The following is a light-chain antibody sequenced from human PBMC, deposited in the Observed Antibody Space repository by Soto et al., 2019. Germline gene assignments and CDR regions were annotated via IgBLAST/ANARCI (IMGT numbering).Light chain of an antibody. J-gene: IGLJ1*01. CDR2: EVT. V-gene: IGLV2-14*01. CDR1: SSDVGGYNY. CDR3: NSYATSATYV. Sequence: QSALTQPASVSGSPGQSITISCTGTSSDVGGYNYVSWYQHHPGEAPRLIIFEVTKRPSGVPYRFSGSKSGNTASLTISGLQADDEADYFCNSYATSATYVFGSGTKLTVL.